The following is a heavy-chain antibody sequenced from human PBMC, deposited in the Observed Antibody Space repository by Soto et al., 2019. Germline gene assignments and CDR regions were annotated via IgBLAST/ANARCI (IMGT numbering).Heavy chain of an antibody. CDR2: IYYSGST. V-gene: IGHV4-30-4*01. CDR1: GGSISSGDYY. CDR3: ARGDGGSGKENWFDP. J-gene: IGHJ5*02. D-gene: IGHD6-19*01. Sequence: PSETLSLTCTVSGGSISSGDYYWSWIRQPPGKGLEWIGYIYYSGSTYYNPSLKSRVTISVDTSKNQFSLKLSSVTAADTAVYYCARGDGGSGKENWFDPWGQGTLVTVSS.